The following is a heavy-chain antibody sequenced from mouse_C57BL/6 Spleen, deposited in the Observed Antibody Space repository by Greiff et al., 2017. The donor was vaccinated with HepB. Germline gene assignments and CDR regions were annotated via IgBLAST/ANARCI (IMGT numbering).Heavy chain of an antibody. CDR3: ARPHYYGSSYWYFDV. D-gene: IGHD1-1*01. V-gene: IGHV1-53*01. J-gene: IGHJ1*03. Sequence: VQLQQPGTELVKPGASVNLSCKASGYTFTSYWMHWVKQRPGQGLEWIGNINPSNGGTNYNEKFKSKATLTVDKSSSTAYMQLSSLTSEDSAVYYCARPHYYGSSYWYFDVWGTGTTVTVSS. CDR2: INPSNGGT. CDR1: GYTFTSYW.